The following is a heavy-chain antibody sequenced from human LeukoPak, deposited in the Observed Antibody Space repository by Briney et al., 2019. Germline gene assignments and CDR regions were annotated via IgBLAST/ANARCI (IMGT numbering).Heavy chain of an antibody. CDR3: ARALNPLPGTYYFDY. Sequence: SETLSLTCTVSGGSISSTTYYWGWIRRPPGKGLEWIGSIYYSGSTYYNPSLKSRVTVSVDTSKNQFSLILSSVTAADTAVYYCARALNPLPGTYYFDYWGQGTLVTVSS. V-gene: IGHV4-39*07. J-gene: IGHJ4*02. CDR2: IYYSGST. CDR1: GGSISSTTYY. D-gene: IGHD2-15*01.